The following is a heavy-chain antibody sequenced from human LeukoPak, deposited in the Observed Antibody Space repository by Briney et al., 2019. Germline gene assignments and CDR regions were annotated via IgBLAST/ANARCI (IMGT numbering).Heavy chain of an antibody. J-gene: IGHJ5*02. D-gene: IGHD3-3*01. CDR2: MSAYNGNT. V-gene: IGHV1-18*01. Sequence: ASVKVSCKASGYTFTCYGISWVRQAPGQGLEWMGWMSAYNGNTNYAQKLQGRVTMTTDTSTSTAYMELRSLRSDDTAVYYCARDAITIFGVVTPFDPWGQGTLVTVSS. CDR1: GYTFTCYG. CDR3: ARDAITIFGVVTPFDP.